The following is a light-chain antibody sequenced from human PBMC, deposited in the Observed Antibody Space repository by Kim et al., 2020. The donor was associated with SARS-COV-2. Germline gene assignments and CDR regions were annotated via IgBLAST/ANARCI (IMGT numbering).Light chain of an antibody. CDR2: YDS. V-gene: IGLV3-21*04. J-gene: IGLJ2*01. CDR1: NLGSKS. CDR3: QVWDSSVV. Sequence: VSVAPGKTARITCGGNNLGSKSVHWYQQKPGQAPVLVIYYDSDRPSGIPERFSGSNSGNTATLTISRVEAGDEADYYCQVWDSSVVFGGGTQLTVL.